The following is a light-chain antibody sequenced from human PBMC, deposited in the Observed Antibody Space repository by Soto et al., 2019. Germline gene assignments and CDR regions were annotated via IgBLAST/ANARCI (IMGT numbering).Light chain of an antibody. CDR2: DVS. V-gene: IGLV2-14*01. J-gene: IGLJ1*01. Sequence: QSALTQPASVSGSPGQSITISCTGTSSDVSGYNYVSWNQQHPGKAPKLMIYDVSNRPSGVSIRFSGSKSGNTASLTISGLQSEDEADYYCSSYTSSSTLYVFGTGTKVTVL. CDR3: SSYTSSSTLYV. CDR1: SSDVSGYNY.